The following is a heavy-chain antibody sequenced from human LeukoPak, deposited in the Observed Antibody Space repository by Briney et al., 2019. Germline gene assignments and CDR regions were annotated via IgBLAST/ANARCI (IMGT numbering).Heavy chain of an antibody. CDR1: RHSFTSDW. CDR3: ARSLGPNWLDP. CDR2: IYPGDSDT. J-gene: IGHJ5*02. V-gene: IGHV5-51*01. Sequence: GESLKISCKGSRHSFTSDWIGWVRQVPGKGLEWMGIIYPGDSDTRYSPSFQGQVTISADTSISTAYLQWSSLKASDTAMYYCARSLGPNWLDPWGQGTLVTVSS.